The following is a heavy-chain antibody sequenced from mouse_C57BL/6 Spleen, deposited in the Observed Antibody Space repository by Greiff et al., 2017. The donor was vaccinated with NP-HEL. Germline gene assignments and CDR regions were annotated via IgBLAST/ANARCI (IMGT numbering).Heavy chain of an antibody. CDR2: IDPSDSET. V-gene: IGHV1-52*01. D-gene: IGHD4-1*01. CDR1: GYTFTSYW. Sequence: VQLQQPGAELVRPGSSVKLSCKASGYTFTSYWMHWVKQRPIQGLEWIGNIDPSDSETHYNQKFKDKATLTVDKSSSTAYMQLSSLTSEDSAVYYCARRELPNWGFAYWGQGTLVTVSA. J-gene: IGHJ3*01. CDR3: ARRELPNWGFAY.